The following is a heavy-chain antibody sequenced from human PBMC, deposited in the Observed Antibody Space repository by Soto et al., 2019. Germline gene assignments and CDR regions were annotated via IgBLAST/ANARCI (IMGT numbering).Heavy chain of an antibody. J-gene: IGHJ6*02. CDR1: GGSISSYY. D-gene: IGHD5-18*01. Sequence: SETLSLTCTVSGGSISSYYWSWIRQPPGKGLEWIGYIYYSGSTNYNPSLKSRVTISVDASKNQFSLKLSSVTAADTAVYYCATLQLWPTSENYYYYGMDVWGQGTTVTVSS. CDR2: IYYSGST. V-gene: IGHV4-59*01. CDR3: ATLQLWPTSENYYYYGMDV.